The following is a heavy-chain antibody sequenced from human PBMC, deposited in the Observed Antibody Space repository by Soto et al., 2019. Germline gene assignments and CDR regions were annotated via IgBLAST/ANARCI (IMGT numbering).Heavy chain of an antibody. Sequence: QVHLMQSGAEVVKPGASVTIYCKASGFTFNRQYMHWVRQAPRQGLEWMGIINLGGATTIYAQKFQGRVTVTRDTSTSTVYIQLSSLRSDDTAVYYCAVSSLEPNDAFDVWGQGTLVTVSS. J-gene: IGHJ3*01. V-gene: IGHV1-46*02. CDR1: GFTFNRQY. CDR2: INLGGATT. D-gene: IGHD6-6*01. CDR3: AVSSLEPNDAFDV.